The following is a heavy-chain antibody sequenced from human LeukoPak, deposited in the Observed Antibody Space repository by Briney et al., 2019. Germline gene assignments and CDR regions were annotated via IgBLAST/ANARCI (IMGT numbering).Heavy chain of an antibody. J-gene: IGHJ4*02. CDR1: GFTFSSYS. Sequence: PGGSLRLSCAASGFTFSSYSMNWVRQAPGKGLEWVSYISSRSSTIYYADSVKGRFTISRDNAKNSLYLQMNSLRAEDTAVYYCAKESSSWYGTSATDYWGQGTLVTVSS. CDR3: AKESSSWYGTSATDY. V-gene: IGHV3-48*01. CDR2: ISSRSSTI. D-gene: IGHD6-13*01.